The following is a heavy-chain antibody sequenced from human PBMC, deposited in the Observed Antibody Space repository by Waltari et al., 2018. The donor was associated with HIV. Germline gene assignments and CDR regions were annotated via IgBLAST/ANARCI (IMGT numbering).Heavy chain of an antibody. V-gene: IGHV3-74*01. D-gene: IGHD2-15*01. CDR3: VRSGPTVVGAFDI. J-gene: IGHJ3*02. Sequence: EVQLVESGGGLVQPGGSLRLSCAASGFTFSSYWMHWVRQAPGKGLVWVSRINSDGSSTSHADSVKGRFTISRDNAKNTLYLQMTSLRAEDTAVYYCVRSGPTVVGAFDIWGQGTMVTVSS. CDR2: INSDGSST. CDR1: GFTFSSYW.